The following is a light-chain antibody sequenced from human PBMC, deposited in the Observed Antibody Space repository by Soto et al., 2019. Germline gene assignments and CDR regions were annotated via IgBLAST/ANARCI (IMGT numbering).Light chain of an antibody. CDR1: QSISTW. J-gene: IGKJ2*01. Sequence: DIPMTQSPSTLSASVGDRVTITCRASQSISTWLAWYQLQPGKAPKFLVYDASSLESGVPSRFSGSGSETEFTLTISNLQPDDFATYYCQQYETYPYTFGQGTKL. CDR3: QQYETYPYT. V-gene: IGKV1-5*01. CDR2: DAS.